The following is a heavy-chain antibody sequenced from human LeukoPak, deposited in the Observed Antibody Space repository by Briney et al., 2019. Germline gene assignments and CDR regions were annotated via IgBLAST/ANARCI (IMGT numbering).Heavy chain of an antibody. CDR3: ARTTDLIAAAGTQINNWFDP. V-gene: IGHV4-34*01. D-gene: IGHD6-13*01. Sequence: SETLSLTCAVYGGSFSGYYWSWIRQPPGKGLEWIGEINHSGSTNYNPSLKSRVTISVDTSKNQFSLKLSSVTAADTAVYYCARTTDLIAAAGTQINNWFDPWGQGTLVTVSS. J-gene: IGHJ5*02. CDR2: INHSGST. CDR1: GGSFSGYY.